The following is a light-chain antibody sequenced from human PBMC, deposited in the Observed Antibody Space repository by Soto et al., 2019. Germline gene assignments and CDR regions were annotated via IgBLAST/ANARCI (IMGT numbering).Light chain of an antibody. V-gene: IGLV1-51*02. Sequence: QSVLTQPPSVSAAPGQKVTISCSGSSSKIGNNYVSWYQQLPGTAHKLLIYENNKRPSGIPDRCSGSKSGTSATLGITGLQTGDEADYYCGTWDSSLSAVVFGGGTKLTVL. J-gene: IGLJ2*01. CDR1: SSKIGNNY. CDR3: GTWDSSLSAVV. CDR2: ENN.